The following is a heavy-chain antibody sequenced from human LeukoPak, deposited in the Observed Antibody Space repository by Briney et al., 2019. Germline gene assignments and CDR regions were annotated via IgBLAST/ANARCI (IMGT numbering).Heavy chain of an antibody. D-gene: IGHD1-26*01. CDR2: INPNSGGT. Sequence: EASVKVSCKASGYTFTGYYMHWVRQAPGQGLEWMGWINPNSGGTNYAQKFQGRVTMTRDTSISTAYVELSRLRSDDTAVYYCARDRMNIVGATHTFDYWGQGTLVTVSS. CDR3: ARDRMNIVGATHTFDY. J-gene: IGHJ4*02. CDR1: GYTFTGYY. V-gene: IGHV1-2*02.